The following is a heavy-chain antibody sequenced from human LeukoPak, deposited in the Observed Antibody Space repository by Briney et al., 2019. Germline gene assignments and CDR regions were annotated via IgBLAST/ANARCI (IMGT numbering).Heavy chain of an antibody. CDR2: INPNSGGT. D-gene: IGHD4-17*01. J-gene: IGHJ4*02. CDR1: GYTFTGYY. Sequence: ASVKVSCKASGYTFTGYYTHWVRQAPGQGLEWMGWINPNSGGTNYAQKFQGRVTMTRDTSISTAYMELSRLRSDDTAVYYCARGNDYGDFYFDYWDQGTLVTVSS. CDR3: ARGNDYGDFYFDY. V-gene: IGHV1-2*02.